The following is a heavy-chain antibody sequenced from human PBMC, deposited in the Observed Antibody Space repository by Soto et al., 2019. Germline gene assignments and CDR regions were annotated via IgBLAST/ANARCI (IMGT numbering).Heavy chain of an antibody. CDR1: GFTFSSYG. CDR3: AKDHCSSTSCYIDWFDP. CDR2: ISYDGGNK. V-gene: IGHV3-30*18. Sequence: PGGSLRLSCAASGFTFSSYGMHWVRQAPGKGLEWVAVISYDGGNKYYADSVKGRFTISRDNSKNTLYLQMNSLRAEDTAVYYCAKDHCSSTSCYIDWFDPWGQGTLVTVSS. J-gene: IGHJ5*02. D-gene: IGHD2-2*02.